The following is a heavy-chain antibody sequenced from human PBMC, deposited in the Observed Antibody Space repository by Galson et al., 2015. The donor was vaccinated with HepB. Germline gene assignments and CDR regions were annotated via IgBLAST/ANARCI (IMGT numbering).Heavy chain of an antibody. D-gene: IGHD3-9*01. V-gene: IGHV3-43*01. CDR2: ISWDGGST. Sequence: SLRLSCAASGFTFDDYTMHWVRQAPGKGLEWVSLISWDGGSTYYADSVEGRFTISRDNSKNSLYLQMNSLRTEDTALYYCAKPLRYFDWLLGVWGQGTLVTVSS. CDR1: GFTFDDYT. CDR3: AKPLRYFDWLLGV. J-gene: IGHJ4*02.